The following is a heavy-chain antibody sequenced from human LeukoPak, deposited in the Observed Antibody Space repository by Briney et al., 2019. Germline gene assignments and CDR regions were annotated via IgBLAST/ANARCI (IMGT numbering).Heavy chain of an antibody. CDR1: GFTFSSHW. CDR3: ERYGALDY. CDR2: LNQDGSEK. Sequence: GRTLRLSCAASGFTFSSHWMSWVRQAPGKGLQWVANLNQDGSEKYFVDSVKGRFTISRDNAKISLYLQMKSLRTEDAAVYYCERYGALDYWGQGTLVTVSS. J-gene: IGHJ4*02. D-gene: IGHD4-17*01. V-gene: IGHV3-7*04.